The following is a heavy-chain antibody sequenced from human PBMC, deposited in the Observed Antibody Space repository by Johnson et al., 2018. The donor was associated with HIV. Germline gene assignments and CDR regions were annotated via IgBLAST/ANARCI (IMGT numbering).Heavy chain of an antibody. CDR1: GFTFRSYG. J-gene: IGHJ3*02. D-gene: IGHD1-26*01. CDR3: AKDLIELQGAFDI. Sequence: QVQLVESGGGVVQPGRSLRLSCVASGFTFRSYGMHWVRQAPGKGLEWVAFVSYDGTNEFYADSVKGRFTISRDNSKNTLYLQMNSLRAEDTAVYYCAKDLIELQGAFDIWGQGTMVTLSS. CDR2: VSYDGTNE. V-gene: IGHV3-30*18.